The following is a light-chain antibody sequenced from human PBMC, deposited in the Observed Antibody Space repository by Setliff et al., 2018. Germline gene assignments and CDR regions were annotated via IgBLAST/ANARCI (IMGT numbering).Light chain of an antibody. V-gene: IGLV2-18*02. CDR1: SSDVGSYNR. CDR2: EVS. J-gene: IGLJ1*01. Sequence: QSVLTQPPSVSGSPGQSVTISCTGTSSDVGSYNRVSWYQQPPGTAPKLMIYEVSNRPSGVPDRFSGSKSGNTASLTISGLQAEDEADYYCSSYTSSNTDVSGTGTKGTVL. CDR3: SSYTSSNTDV.